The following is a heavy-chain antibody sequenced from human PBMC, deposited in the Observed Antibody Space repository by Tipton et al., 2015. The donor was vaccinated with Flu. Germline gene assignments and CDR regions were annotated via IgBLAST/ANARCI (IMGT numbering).Heavy chain of an antibody. CDR2: IYTSGIT. D-gene: IGHD6-19*01. V-gene: IGHV4-4*07. J-gene: IGHJ4*02. Sequence: TLSLTCTVSGASISSYYWSWIRQPAGKGLEWIGRIYTSGITNYNPSLKSRVIMSVDTSKNQFSLNLSSVTAADTAVYYCARLYKSGGTWGQGTQVTVSS. CDR3: ARLYKSGGT. CDR1: GASISSYY.